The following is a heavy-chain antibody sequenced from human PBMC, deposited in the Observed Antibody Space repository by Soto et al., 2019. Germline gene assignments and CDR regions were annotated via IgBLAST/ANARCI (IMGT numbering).Heavy chain of an antibody. CDR1: GFSLSSSGVG. D-gene: IGHD2-8*01. CDR2: IYWDEDK. V-gene: IGHV2-5*02. Sequence: QITLKESGPTLVKPTQPLTLTCTFSGFSLSSSGVGVGWFRQPPGKALEWLALIYWDEDKSDSPIVKTRLTITKDTSKNQVALTMTNMDPADTATYYCVHRSANSYMLWGDYFDFWGQGILVTVSS. J-gene: IGHJ4*02. CDR3: VHRSANSYMLWGDYFDF.